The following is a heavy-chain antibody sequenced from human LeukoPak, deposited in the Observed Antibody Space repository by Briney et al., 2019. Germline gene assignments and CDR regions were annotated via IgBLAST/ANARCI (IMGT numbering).Heavy chain of an antibody. Sequence: ASVKVSCKASGYTFTSYAMHWVRQAPGQRLEWMGWINAGNGNTKYSQKFQGRVTMTRDTSTSTVYMELSSLRSEDTAVYYCARGLNYYESSGYVYWGQGTLVTVSS. D-gene: IGHD3-22*01. CDR2: INAGNGNT. J-gene: IGHJ4*02. V-gene: IGHV1-3*01. CDR1: GYTFTSYA. CDR3: ARGLNYYESSGYVY.